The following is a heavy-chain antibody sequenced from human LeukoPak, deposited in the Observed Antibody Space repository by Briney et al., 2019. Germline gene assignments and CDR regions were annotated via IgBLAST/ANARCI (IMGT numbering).Heavy chain of an antibody. V-gene: IGHV3-30*18. J-gene: IGHJ6*02. CDR3: AKEGDSSSWYSTGYYYYYGMDV. CDR2: ISYDGSNK. CDR1: GFTFSSFG. Sequence: PGGSLRLSCAASGFTFSSFGIHWVRQAPGKGLEWVAVISYDGSNKYYADSVKGRFTVSRDNSKNTLYLQMNSLRAEGTAVYYCAKEGDSSSWYSTGYYYYYGMDVWGQGTTVTVSS. D-gene: IGHD6-13*01.